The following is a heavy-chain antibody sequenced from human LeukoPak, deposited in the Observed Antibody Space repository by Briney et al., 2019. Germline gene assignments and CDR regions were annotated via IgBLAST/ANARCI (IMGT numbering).Heavy chain of an antibody. CDR3: ARTPYGDYFDY. CDR1: GGSISSYY. D-gene: IGHD4-17*01. V-gene: IGHV4-59*01. Sequence: SETLSLTCTVSGGSISSYYWSWIRQPPGKGLEWIGYIYYSGSTNYNPSLKSRVTISVDTSKNQFSLKLSSVTAADTAVYYCARTPYGDYFDYWGQGTLVTVSS. J-gene: IGHJ4*02. CDR2: IYYSGST.